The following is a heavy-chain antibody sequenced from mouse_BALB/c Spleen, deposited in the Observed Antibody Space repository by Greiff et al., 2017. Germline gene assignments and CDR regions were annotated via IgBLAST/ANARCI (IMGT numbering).Heavy chain of an antibody. CDR2: IYPGDGST. V-gene: IGHV1S56*01. Sequence: VQLQQSGPELVKPGASVKMSCKASGYTFTSYYIHWVKQRPGQGLEWIGWIYPGDGSTKYNEKFKGKTTLTADKSSSTAYMLLSSLTSEDSAIYFCARGYYGSSYFWYFDVWGAGTTVTVSS. CDR3: ARGYYGSSYFWYFDV. J-gene: IGHJ1*01. CDR1: GYTFTSYY. D-gene: IGHD1-1*01.